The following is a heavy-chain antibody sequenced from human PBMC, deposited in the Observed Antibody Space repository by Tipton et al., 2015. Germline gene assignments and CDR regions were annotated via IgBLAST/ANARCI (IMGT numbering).Heavy chain of an antibody. V-gene: IGHV4-59*01. D-gene: IGHD2-15*01. CDR1: GGSISSYY. Sequence: LRLSCTVSGGSISSYYWSWIRQPPGKGLEWIAYVYYSGSTHYNPSLKSRVTLSVHSSKNQLLLNLTSVTAADTAVYYCARGVVGAFDSWGQGALVSVSS. CDR3: ARGVVGAFDS. CDR2: VYYSGST. J-gene: IGHJ4*02.